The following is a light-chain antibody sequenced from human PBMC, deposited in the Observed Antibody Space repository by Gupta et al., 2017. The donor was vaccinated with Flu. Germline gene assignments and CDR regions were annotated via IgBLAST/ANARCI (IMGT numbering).Light chain of an antibody. V-gene: IGLV3-1*01. Sequence: SPRQTASITCSGDNFEDIYACRYLQKPAHSPVFFIYNDTNRPSGVPLRVSGSGSGTSAAMTIRETQAMDDSYYYSRAWDSTTVVFGAGTKVTVL. J-gene: IGLJ1*01. CDR1: NFEDIY. CDR2: NDT. CDR3: RAWDSTTVV.